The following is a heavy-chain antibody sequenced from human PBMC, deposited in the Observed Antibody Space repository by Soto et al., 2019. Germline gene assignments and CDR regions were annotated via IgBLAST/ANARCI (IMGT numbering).Heavy chain of an antibody. D-gene: IGHD2-2*01. V-gene: IGHV3-23*01. Sequence: EVQLLESGGGLVQPGGSLRLSCAVSGFTFNTYVITWVRQAPGRGLEWVSSITVSGGSTHYADSVKGRFTISRDNSKNLVLLQMNSLRAEDTALYYCASRALEHCGGPSCYGPFDYWGQGTLVTVSS. CDR3: ASRALEHCGGPSCYGPFDY. J-gene: IGHJ4*02. CDR2: ITVSGGST. CDR1: GFTFNTYV.